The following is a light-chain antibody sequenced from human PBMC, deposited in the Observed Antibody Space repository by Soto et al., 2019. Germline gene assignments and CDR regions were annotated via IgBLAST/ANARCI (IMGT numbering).Light chain of an antibody. CDR2: RND. V-gene: IGLV1-44*01. Sequence: QSVLTQPPSASGTPGQRVTISCSGRSSNIGSNTVSWYQQLPGTAPKLLIYRNDQRPSGVPDRFSGSKSGTSASLAISGLQSEDEADYYCAAWDDSLNGQVVFGGGTKLTVL. CDR1: SSNIGSNT. J-gene: IGLJ2*01. CDR3: AAWDDSLNGQVV.